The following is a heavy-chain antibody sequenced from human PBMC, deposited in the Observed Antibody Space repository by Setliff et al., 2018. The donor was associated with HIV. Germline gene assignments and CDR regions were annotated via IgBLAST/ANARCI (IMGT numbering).Heavy chain of an antibody. J-gene: IGHJ6*03. D-gene: IGHD7-27*01. CDR2: IVPILGVT. Sequence: SVKVSCKAARGTFSNYGVRWMRQAPGQGLEWMGNIVPILGVTNYAQKLQGRVTITADASTSTAYMELSSLRSEDTAVYYCARVPNWGRVDYYYYYMDVWGKGTTVTVSS. CDR1: RGTFSNYG. CDR3: ARVPNWGRVDYYYYYMDV. V-gene: IGHV1-69*04.